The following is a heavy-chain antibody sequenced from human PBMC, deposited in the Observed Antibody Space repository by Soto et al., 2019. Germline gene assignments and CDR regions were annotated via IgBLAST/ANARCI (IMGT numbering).Heavy chain of an antibody. CDR3: AKGEGYGMDV. Sequence: QVQLVESGGGVVQPGRSLRLSCAASGFTFSSYGMHWVRQAPGKGLEWVAVISYDGSNKYYADSMKGRFTISRDNSKNTLYLQMNSLRAEDTAVYYCAKGEGYGMDVWGQGTTVTVSS. CDR1: GFTFSSYG. CDR2: ISYDGSNK. V-gene: IGHV3-30*18. J-gene: IGHJ6*02. D-gene: IGHD1-26*01.